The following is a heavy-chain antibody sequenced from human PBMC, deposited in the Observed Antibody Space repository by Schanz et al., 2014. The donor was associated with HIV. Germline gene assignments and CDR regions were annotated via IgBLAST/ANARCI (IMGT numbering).Heavy chain of an antibody. CDR1: GLTFSRHA. D-gene: IGHD6-19*01. Sequence: EVQVLESGGDLVQPGGSLRLSCAASGLTFSRHAMSWVRQAPGRGLEWVAVVSGSGYTTYYGDSVQGRFTISRDNSKNTLYLQMDSLRAEDTAVYFCAKDGPGIAVAGTGYFDYWGQGTLVTVSS. CDR2: VSGSGYTT. J-gene: IGHJ4*02. V-gene: IGHV3-23*01. CDR3: AKDGPGIAVAGTGYFDY.